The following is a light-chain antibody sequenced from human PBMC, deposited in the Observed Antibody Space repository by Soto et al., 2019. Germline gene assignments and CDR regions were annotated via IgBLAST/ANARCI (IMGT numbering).Light chain of an antibody. CDR1: QSVSSF. Sequence: ETVLTQSPATLSLSPGEGATLSCRASQSVSSFLAWYQQKPGQAPRLLIYDASNRATGIPARFSGSGSGTDFTLTISSLEPEDFAVYYCHQRSSWPRGTFGQGTKVDIK. CDR2: DAS. J-gene: IGKJ1*01. V-gene: IGKV3-11*01. CDR3: HQRSSWPRGT.